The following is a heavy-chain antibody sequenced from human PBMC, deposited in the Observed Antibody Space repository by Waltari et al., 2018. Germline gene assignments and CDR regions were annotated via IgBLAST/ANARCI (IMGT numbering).Heavy chain of an antibody. CDR2: IHRTGSS. Sequence: QVQLQESGPGLVKPSGTLSLTCGVSRGPPSNINLWNWIRQAPAKGLEWLGEIHRTGSSNYNPSLKSRLTMSVDKSNSQVSMKLKSLTAADTAVYYCATSSFVAVLDSWGQGTLVTVSS. V-gene: IGHV4-4*02. CDR3: ATSSFVAVLDS. D-gene: IGHD6-19*01. CDR1: RGPPSNINL. J-gene: IGHJ4*02.